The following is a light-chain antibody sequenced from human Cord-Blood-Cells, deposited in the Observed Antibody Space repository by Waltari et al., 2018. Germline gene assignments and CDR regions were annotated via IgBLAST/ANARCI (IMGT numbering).Light chain of an antibody. CDR2: EGS. CDR1: SSDGGSYNL. Sequence: QSALTQPASVSGSPGQSVTIYCTGTSSDGGSYNLVSWYQQHPGKAPKLMIYEGSKPPSVVSNRVSASKSGNSASLTCSGHQAEDEADYYSCSCAGSSTLVFGGGTKLTVL. J-gene: IGLJ3*02. V-gene: IGLV2-23*01. CDR3: CSCAGSSTLV.